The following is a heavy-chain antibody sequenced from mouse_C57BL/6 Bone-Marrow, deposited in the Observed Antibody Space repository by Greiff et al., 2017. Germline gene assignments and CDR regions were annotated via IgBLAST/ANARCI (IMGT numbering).Heavy chain of an antibody. Sequence: VKLQESGAELVRPGSSVKLSCKASGYTFTSYWMHWVKQRPIQGLEWIGNIDPSDSETHYNQKFKDKATLTVDKSSSTAYMQLSSLTSEDSAVYYGARSYRAWFAYWGQGTLVTVSA. V-gene: IGHV1-52*01. CDR2: IDPSDSET. J-gene: IGHJ3*01. CDR3: ARSYRAWFAY. D-gene: IGHD2-14*01. CDR1: GYTFTSYW.